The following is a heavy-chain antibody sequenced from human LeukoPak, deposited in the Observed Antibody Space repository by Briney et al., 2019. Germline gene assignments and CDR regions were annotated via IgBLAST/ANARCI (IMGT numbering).Heavy chain of an antibody. V-gene: IGHV4-61*02. J-gene: IGHJ4*02. CDR1: GGSISSGSYY. CDR2: IYTSGST. Sequence: KSSETLSLTCTVSGGSISSGSYYWSWIRQPAGKGLEWIGRIYTSGSTNYNPSLKSRVTISVDTSKNQFSLKLSSVTAADTAVYYCARGRYSSGWFDYWGQGTLVTVSS. CDR3: ARGRYSSGWFDY. D-gene: IGHD6-19*01.